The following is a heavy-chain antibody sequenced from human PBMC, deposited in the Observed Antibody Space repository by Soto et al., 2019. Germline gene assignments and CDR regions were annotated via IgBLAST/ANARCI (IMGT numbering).Heavy chain of an antibody. D-gene: IGHD3-3*01. Sequence: QVQLVESGGGVVQPGRSLRLSCAASGFTFSSYGMHWVRQAPGKGLEWVAVIWYDGSNKYYADSVKGRLTISRDNSKNTLYLQMNSLRAEDTAVYYCASSYFWSGYYTGFDYWGQGTLVTVSS. J-gene: IGHJ4*02. CDR1: GFTFSSYG. CDR3: ASSYFWSGYYTGFDY. V-gene: IGHV3-33*01. CDR2: IWYDGSNK.